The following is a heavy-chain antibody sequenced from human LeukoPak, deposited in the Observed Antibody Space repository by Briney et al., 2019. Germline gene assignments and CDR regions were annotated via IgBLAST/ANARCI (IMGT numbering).Heavy chain of an antibody. CDR1: GGSISSYY. Sequence: PSETLSLTCTVSGGSISSYYWSWIRQPPGKGLEWIGYIYTSGSTNYNPSHKSRVTISVDTSKNQFSLKLSSVTAADTAVYYCASAYSSSSVDYWGQGTLVTVSS. CDR2: IYTSGST. J-gene: IGHJ4*02. CDR3: ASAYSSSSVDY. D-gene: IGHD6-6*01. V-gene: IGHV4-4*09.